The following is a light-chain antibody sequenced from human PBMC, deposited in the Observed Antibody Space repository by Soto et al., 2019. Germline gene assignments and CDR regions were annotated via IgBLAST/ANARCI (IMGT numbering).Light chain of an antibody. V-gene: IGKV3-11*01. CDR1: QTVSSY. Sequence: EIVLTQSPATLSLSPGDRATLSCRASQTVSSYLAWYQHKPGQAPRLLVYDASNRATGIPARFSGSGSGKDFTLTISSLEPEDFAVYYCQQRSNWPLTFGGGTKVEIK. CDR3: QQRSNWPLT. CDR2: DAS. J-gene: IGKJ4*01.